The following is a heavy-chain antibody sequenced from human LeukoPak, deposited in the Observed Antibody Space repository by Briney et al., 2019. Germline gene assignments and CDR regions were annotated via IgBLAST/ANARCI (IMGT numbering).Heavy chain of an antibody. CDR3: AKGDVEMATISSFDI. D-gene: IGHD5-24*01. CDR2: ISDNGSDE. Sequence: PGRSLRLSCAASGFTFSTYGSGFAFSSYVMHWVRHAPGKGLEWVALISDNGSDEYYADSVKGRFTISRDNSKNTLYLQMNSLRAEDTAVYYCAKGDVEMATISSFDIWGQGTMVTVSS. CDR1: GFTFSTYG. V-gene: IGHV3-30*18. J-gene: IGHJ3*02.